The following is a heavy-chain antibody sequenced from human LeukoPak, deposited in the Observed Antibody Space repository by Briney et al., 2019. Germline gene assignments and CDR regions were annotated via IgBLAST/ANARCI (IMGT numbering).Heavy chain of an antibody. CDR3: ARDQPDTAFDY. CDR1: GFPFGTYT. CDR2: ISISSTYR. D-gene: IGHD5-18*01. Sequence: GGSLSLSCAASGFPFGTYTMNWVRQAPGKGLEWVSSISISSTYRYYADSVKGRFTMSRDNAENSLFLQMNSLRAEDTAVYYCARDQPDTAFDYWGQGTLVTVSS. V-gene: IGHV3-21*01. J-gene: IGHJ4*02.